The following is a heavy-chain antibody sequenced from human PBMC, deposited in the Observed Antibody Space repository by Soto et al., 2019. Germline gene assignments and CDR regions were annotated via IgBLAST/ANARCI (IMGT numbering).Heavy chain of an antibody. J-gene: IGHJ5*02. CDR3: VRDWNP. D-gene: IGHD3-3*01. CDR2: ISSSGASK. Sequence: GSLRLSCAAAGYTFSDYSMNWVRQTPEKGLEWISYISSSGASKFYADSVQGRFSISRDNVRHSLFLQMNSLRVDDTAIYYCVRDWNPWGPGTLVTVSS. CDR1: GYTFSDYS. V-gene: IGHV3-48*01.